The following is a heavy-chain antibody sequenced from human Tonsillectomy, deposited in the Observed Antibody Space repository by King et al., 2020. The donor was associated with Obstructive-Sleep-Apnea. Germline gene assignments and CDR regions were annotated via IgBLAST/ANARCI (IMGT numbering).Heavy chain of an antibody. V-gene: IGHV3-74*01. Sequence: VQLVESGGGLVQPGGSLRLSCAASGVTFSTYWMNWVRLGSGKGLVWVSRIYNDGSTTNYADSVKGRVSISLDNAKNPLYLQVNSLRAEDTAVYYCGRGASGFYIDFWGQGTLVTVSS. CDR1: GVTFSTYW. J-gene: IGHJ4*02. CDR3: GRGASGFYIDF. D-gene: IGHD3-3*01. CDR2: IYNDGSTT.